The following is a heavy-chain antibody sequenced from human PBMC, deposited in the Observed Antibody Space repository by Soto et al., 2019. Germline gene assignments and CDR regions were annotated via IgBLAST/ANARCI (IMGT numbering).Heavy chain of an antibody. CDR2: IYHRGST. CDR1: GGSISSDNW. CDR3: ARHYTSGWTFFYGLDV. J-gene: IGHJ6*02. D-gene: IGHD6-19*01. Sequence: QVQLLESGPGLVKPSGALSLTCSVSGGSISSDNWWSWVRQPPGKGLEWIGEIYHRGSTNYNPSLKSRVTISIAKSNNQFSRRLTSVTAADTAVYYCARHYTSGWTFFYGLDVWGRGTTVTVS. V-gene: IGHV4-4*02.